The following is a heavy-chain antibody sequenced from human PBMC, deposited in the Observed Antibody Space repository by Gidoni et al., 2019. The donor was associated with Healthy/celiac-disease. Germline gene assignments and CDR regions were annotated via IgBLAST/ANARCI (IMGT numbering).Heavy chain of an antibody. V-gene: IGHV5-51*03. Sequence: EVQLVQSGAEVKKPGESLKLSCKGFGYSFTSYGIGGVRQMPGKGLEWMGIIYPGDSDTRYSPSFQGQVTISADKSISTAYLQWSSLKASDTAMYYCARPYSSGWIPPSYWGQGTLVTVSS. CDR2: IYPGDSDT. CDR1: GYSFTSYG. CDR3: ARPYSSGWIPPSY. J-gene: IGHJ4*02. D-gene: IGHD6-19*01.